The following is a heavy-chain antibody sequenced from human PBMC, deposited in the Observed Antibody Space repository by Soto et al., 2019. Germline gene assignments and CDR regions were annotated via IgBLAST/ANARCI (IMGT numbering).Heavy chain of an antibody. CDR2: ISGSGGST. V-gene: IGHV3-23*01. Sequence: GSLRLSCAASGFTFSSYAMSWVRQAPGKGLEWVSAISGSGGSTYYADSVKGRSTISRDNSKNTLYLQMNSLRAEDTAVYYCAKSTGIVGAMTQIDYWGQGTLVTVSS. D-gene: IGHD1-26*01. CDR3: AKSTGIVGAMTQIDY. CDR1: GFTFSSYA. J-gene: IGHJ4*02.